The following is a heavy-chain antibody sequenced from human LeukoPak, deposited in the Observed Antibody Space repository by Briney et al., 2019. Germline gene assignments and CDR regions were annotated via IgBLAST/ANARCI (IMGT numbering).Heavy chain of an antibody. Sequence: PGGSLRLSCAASGFTFRSYGMPWVRQAPGKGLEWVAVMWYDGRKKDYADSVKGRFIISRDNSKNTVYLQMNSLRADDTAVYYCARDPTTVTAGVLGYWGQGTLVTVSS. CDR3: ARDPTTVTAGVLGY. J-gene: IGHJ4*01. CDR1: GFTFRSYG. D-gene: IGHD4-17*01. CDR2: MWYDGRKK. V-gene: IGHV3-33*01.